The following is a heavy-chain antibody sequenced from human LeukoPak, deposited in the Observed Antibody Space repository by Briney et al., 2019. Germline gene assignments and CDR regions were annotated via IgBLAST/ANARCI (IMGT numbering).Heavy chain of an antibody. CDR1: GFTFSSYS. Sequence: GGSLRLSCAASGFTFSSYSMNWVRQAPGKGLDWVSYISSGSTTISYADSVKGRFTISRDNAKNSLYLQMNSLRDEDTAVYYCAKLGYDSSGSPRLVDYWGQGTLVTVSS. CDR3: AKLGYDSSGSPRLVDY. CDR2: ISSGSTTI. V-gene: IGHV3-48*02. D-gene: IGHD3-22*01. J-gene: IGHJ4*02.